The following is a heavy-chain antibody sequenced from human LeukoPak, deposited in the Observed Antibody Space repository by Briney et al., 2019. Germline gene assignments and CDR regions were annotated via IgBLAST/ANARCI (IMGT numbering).Heavy chain of an antibody. Sequence: PAGSLRLSCAASGFTFSSYSMNWVRQAPGKGLVWVSSISSSSSYIYYADSVKGRFTISRDNAKNSLYLQMNSLRAEDTAVYYCAKSRYYDILTGYLHWGQGTLVTVSS. D-gene: IGHD3-9*01. CDR2: ISSSSSYI. CDR1: GFTFSSYS. CDR3: AKSRYYDILTGYLH. V-gene: IGHV3-21*01. J-gene: IGHJ4*02.